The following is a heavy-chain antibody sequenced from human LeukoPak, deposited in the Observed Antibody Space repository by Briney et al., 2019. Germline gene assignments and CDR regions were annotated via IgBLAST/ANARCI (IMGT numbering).Heavy chain of an antibody. J-gene: IGHJ4*02. V-gene: IGHV1-8*01. CDR3: ARARGYSYGYSDY. Sequence: ASVKVSCKASGYIFTNYDINWVRQATGQGLEWMGWMNPNSGNTGLAQKFQGRVTMTRNTSKSTAYMELSSLTSEDWAVYYCARARGYSYGYSDYWGQGTLVTVSS. CDR2: MNPNSGNT. CDR1: GYIFTNYD. D-gene: IGHD5-18*01.